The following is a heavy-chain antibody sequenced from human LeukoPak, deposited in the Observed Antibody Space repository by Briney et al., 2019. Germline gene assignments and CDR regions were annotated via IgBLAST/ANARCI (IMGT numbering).Heavy chain of an antibody. J-gene: IGHJ4*02. Sequence: PGGSLRLSCAASGFTFNTYTMNWVRQAPGKGLEWVSSITSSSSYIYYADSMKGRFTISRDNAKNSLYLQMNSLRAEDTAVYYCARDTLYGSGWYYYFDYWGEGTLVTVSS. V-gene: IGHV3-21*01. CDR3: ARDTLYGSGWYYYFDY. D-gene: IGHD6-19*01. CDR2: ITSSSSYI. CDR1: GFTFNTYT.